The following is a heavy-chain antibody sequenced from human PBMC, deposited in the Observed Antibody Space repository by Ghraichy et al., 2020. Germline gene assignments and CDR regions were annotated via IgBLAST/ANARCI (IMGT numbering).Heavy chain of an antibody. Sequence: SQTLSLTCVISGDSVSTNTAAWTWIRQSPSSGLEWLGRTFYSSKWNTDYSISLKRRITISADIYRNTVSLQLASMTPEDTAVYYCARSRLNVARGIIMGFDPWGQGDMVTVSS. CDR1: GDSVSTNTAA. CDR3: ARSRLNVARGIIMGFDP. J-gene: IGHJ5*02. V-gene: IGHV6-1*01. CDR2: TFYSSKWNT. D-gene: IGHD3-10*01.